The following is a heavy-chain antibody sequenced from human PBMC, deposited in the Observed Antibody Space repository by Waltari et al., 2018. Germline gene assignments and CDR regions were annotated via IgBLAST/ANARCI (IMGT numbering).Heavy chain of an antibody. D-gene: IGHD3-10*01. Sequence: QVQLQESGPGLVKPSQTLSLTCTVSGGSISSGSYYWSWIRQPAGKGLEWIGRIYTSGSTNYNPTLKSRVTISVDTSKNQFALKLSSVTAADTAVYYCARLYMVRGADIWGQGTLVTVSS. CDR2: IYTSGST. J-gene: IGHJ4*02. V-gene: IGHV4-61*02. CDR1: GGSISSGSYY. CDR3: ARLYMVRGADI.